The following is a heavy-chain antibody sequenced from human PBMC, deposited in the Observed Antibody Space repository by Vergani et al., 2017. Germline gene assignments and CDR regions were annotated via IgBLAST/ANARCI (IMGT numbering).Heavy chain of an antibody. CDR2: IDWDDDK. V-gene: IGHV2-70*18. CDR1: GGSISSYY. CDR3: ARTPLVAQGYFDY. Sequence: LLKPSETLSLTCAVSGGSISSYYWSWIRQPPGKGLEWLALIDWDDDKYYSTSLKTRLTISKDTSKNQVVLTMTNMDPVDTATYYCARTPLVAQGYFDYWGQGTLVTVSS. J-gene: IGHJ4*02. D-gene: IGHD5-12*01.